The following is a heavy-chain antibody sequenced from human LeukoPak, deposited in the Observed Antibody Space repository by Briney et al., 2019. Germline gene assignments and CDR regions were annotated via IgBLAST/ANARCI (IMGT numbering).Heavy chain of an antibody. J-gene: IGHJ4*02. D-gene: IGHD3-22*01. CDR2: ISWNSGSI. Sequence: GGSLRLSCAASGFTFDDYAMHWVRQAPGKGLEWVSGISWNSGSIGYADSVKGRFTISRDNAKNSLYLQMNSLRAEDTAVYYCARANHYSDSIGYSLYYFDYWGQGTLVTVSS. CDR3: ARANHYSDSIGYSLYYFDY. CDR1: GFTFDDYA. V-gene: IGHV3-9*01.